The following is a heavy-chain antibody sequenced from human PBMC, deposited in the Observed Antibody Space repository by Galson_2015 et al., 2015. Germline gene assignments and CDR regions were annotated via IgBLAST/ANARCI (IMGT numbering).Heavy chain of an antibody. D-gene: IGHD6-13*01. J-gene: IGHJ5*02. CDR2: IYYSGST. V-gene: IGHV4-59*01. CDR3: ARDRGSLRGWFDP. Sequence: ETLSLTCTVSGGSISSYYWSWIRQPPGKGLEWIGYIYYSGSTNYNPSLKSRVTISVDTSKNQFSLKLSSVTAADTAVYYCARDRGSLRGWFDPWGQGTLVTVSS. CDR1: GGSISSYY.